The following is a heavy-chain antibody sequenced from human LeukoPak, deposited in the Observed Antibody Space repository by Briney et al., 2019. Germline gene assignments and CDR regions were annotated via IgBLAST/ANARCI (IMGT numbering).Heavy chain of an antibody. V-gene: IGHV1-18*01. Sequence: ASVKVSCKTSGYTYTNYGVSWVRQAPGQGLEWMGWINAYNGNADYAQKLQGRVTMTADTSTSTAYMELRSLRSDDTAVYYCARVGVYCTTTTCLDYWGQGTLVTVSS. J-gene: IGHJ4*02. CDR2: INAYNGNA. CDR3: ARVGVYCTTTTCLDY. D-gene: IGHD2-2*01. CDR1: GYTYTNYG.